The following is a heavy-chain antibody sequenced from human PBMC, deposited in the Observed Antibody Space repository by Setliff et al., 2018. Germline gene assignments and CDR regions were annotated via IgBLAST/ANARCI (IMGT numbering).Heavy chain of an antibody. CDR2: INPSGGGT. CDR1: GCTFTYYY. D-gene: IGHD6-19*01. J-gene: IGHJ3*02. Sequence: ASVKVSCKASGCTFTYYYIHWVRQAPGQGLEWMGLINPSGGGTIYARKFQGRVTMARETSTSTVYMELSGLRSEDTAVYYCARVYLAGSGWDKANALDIWGQGTRGTVS. CDR3: ARVYLAGSGWDKANALDI. V-gene: IGHV1-46*03.